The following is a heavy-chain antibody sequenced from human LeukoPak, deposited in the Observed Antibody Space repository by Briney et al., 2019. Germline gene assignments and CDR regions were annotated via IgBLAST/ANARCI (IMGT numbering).Heavy chain of an antibody. D-gene: IGHD3-10*01. CDR2: ISYDGSNK. J-gene: IGHJ4*02. V-gene: IGHV3-30*03. CDR1: GFTFSSYG. CDR3: ATGEVMGY. Sequence: GGSLGLSCAASGFTFSSYGMHWVRQAPGKGLEWVAVISYDGSNKYYADSVKGRFTISRDNSKNTLYLQMNSLRAEDTAVYYCATGEVMGYWGQGTLVTVSS.